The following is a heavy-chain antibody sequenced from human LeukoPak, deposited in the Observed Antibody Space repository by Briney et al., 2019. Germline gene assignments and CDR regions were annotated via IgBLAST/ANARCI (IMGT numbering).Heavy chain of an antibody. D-gene: IGHD3-10*01. Sequence: ASVKVSCKASGYTFTSYGISWVRQAPGQGLEWMGWINPNSGGTDYAQKFQGRVTMTRDTSISTAYMELSRLRSDDTAVYYCARSYYGSGSYYSWFDPWGQGTLVTVSS. CDR3: ARSYYGSGSYYSWFDP. J-gene: IGHJ5*02. CDR2: INPNSGGT. V-gene: IGHV1-2*02. CDR1: GYTFTSYG.